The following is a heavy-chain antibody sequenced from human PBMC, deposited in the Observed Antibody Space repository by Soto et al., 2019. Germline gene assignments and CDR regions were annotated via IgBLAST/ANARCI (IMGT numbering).Heavy chain of an antibody. J-gene: IGHJ4*02. V-gene: IGHV3-30-3*01. CDR3: ARDQRDLRFLAWSYYFDY. CDR2: ISYDGSNK. CDR1: GFTFSSYA. Sequence: GGTLRLSCAASGFTFSSYAMHWVRQAPGKGLEWVAVISYDGSNKYYADSVKGRFTISRDNSKNTLYLQLNSLRAEDTAVYYSARDQRDLRFLAWSYYFDYWGQGTLVTGSS. D-gene: IGHD3-3*01.